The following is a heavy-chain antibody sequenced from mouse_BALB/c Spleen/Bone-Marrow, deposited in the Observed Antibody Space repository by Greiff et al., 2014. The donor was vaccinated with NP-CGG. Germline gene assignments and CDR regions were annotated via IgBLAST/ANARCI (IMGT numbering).Heavy chain of an antibody. D-gene: IGHD2-14*01. Sequence: QVQLQQSGAELVMPGASVKMSCKASGYTFTDYWMHWVKQRPGQGLEWIGAIDTSDSYISYNQKFKGKATLTVDESSSTAYMQLSSLTSEDSAVYHCARSDYRYDPLANRGQGTLVTVYA. CDR1: GYTFTDYW. CDR3: ARSDYRYDPLAN. CDR2: IDTSDSYI. J-gene: IGHJ3*01. V-gene: IGHV1-69*01.